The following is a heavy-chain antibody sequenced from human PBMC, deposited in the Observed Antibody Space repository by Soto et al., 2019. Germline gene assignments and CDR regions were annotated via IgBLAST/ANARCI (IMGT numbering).Heavy chain of an antibody. CDR2: IKSKTDGGTT. CDR1: GFTFSNAW. V-gene: IGHV3-15*01. D-gene: IGHD4-17*01. CDR3: TTDDFGDYVLYYYYGMGV. J-gene: IGHJ6*02. Sequence: GGSLRLSCAASGFTFSNAWMSWVHQAPGKGLEWVGRIKSKTDGGTTDYAAPVKGRFTISRDDSKNTLYLQMNSLKTEDTAVYYCTTDDFGDYVLYYYYGMGVWGQGTTVTVS.